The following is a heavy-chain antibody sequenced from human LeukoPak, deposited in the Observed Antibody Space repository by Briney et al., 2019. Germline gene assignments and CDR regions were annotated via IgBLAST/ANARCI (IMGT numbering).Heavy chain of an antibody. CDR1: GFAVSSNY. CDR3: ARGEGGILATPEDS. Sequence: PGGSLGLSCAASGFAVSSNYMSWVRQAPGKGPEWVSVIYNTGDTYYAGSVKGRFTISRDNSKNTLHLQMNSLRVEDTAVYYCARGEGGILATPEDSWGQGTLVTVSS. V-gene: IGHV3-53*01. J-gene: IGHJ4*02. D-gene: IGHD1-14*01. CDR2: IYNTGDT.